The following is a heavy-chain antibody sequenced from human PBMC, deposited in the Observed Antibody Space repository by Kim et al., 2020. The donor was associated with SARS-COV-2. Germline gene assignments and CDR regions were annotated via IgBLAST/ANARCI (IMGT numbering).Heavy chain of an antibody. J-gene: IGHJ3*02. V-gene: IGHV3-7*01. Sequence: GGSLRLSCAASGFSLSLYWMNWVRQAPGKGLEWVANIRKDGSEKYYVDSVKGRFTISRDNVKNSVYLQMNSLRADDTAVYYCARCEGVDACGVGRESFDIWGQGTMVTVS. D-gene: IGHD3-16*01. CDR3: ARCEGVDACGVGRESFDI. CDR1: GFSLSLYW. CDR2: IRKDGSEK.